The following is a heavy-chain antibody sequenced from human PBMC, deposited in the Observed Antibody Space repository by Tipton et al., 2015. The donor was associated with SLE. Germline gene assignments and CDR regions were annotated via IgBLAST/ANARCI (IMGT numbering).Heavy chain of an antibody. Sequence: SLRLSCAASGFTFSSYAMSWVRQAPGKGLEWVSAISGSGGSTYYADSVKGRFTISRDNSKNTLYLQMNSLRAEDTAVYYCAYQPSYSSSWYTDYWGQGTLVTVSS. CDR3: AYQPSYSSSWYTDY. D-gene: IGHD6-13*01. V-gene: IGHV3-23*01. J-gene: IGHJ4*02. CDR2: ISGSGGST. CDR1: GFTFSSYA.